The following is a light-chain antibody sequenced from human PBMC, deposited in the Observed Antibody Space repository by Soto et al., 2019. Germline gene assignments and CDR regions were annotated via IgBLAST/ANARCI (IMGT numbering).Light chain of an antibody. V-gene: IGKV1-5*03. CDR3: QQSYTSPTT. Sequence: DIHITQSPSTLSASLGDRVTITCRASQSISSWLAWYQQKPGKAPKLLIYKASSLESGVPSRFSGSGSGTEFTLTISSLQPDDFATYYCQQSYTSPTTFGQGTRLENK. CDR2: KAS. J-gene: IGKJ5*01. CDR1: QSISSW.